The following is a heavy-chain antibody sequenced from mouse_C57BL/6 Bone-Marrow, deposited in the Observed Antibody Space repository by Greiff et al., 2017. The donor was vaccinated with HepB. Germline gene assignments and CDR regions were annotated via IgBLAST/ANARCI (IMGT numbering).Heavy chain of an antibody. J-gene: IGHJ2*01. V-gene: IGHV1-64*01. CDR1: GYTFTSYW. Sequence: VQLQQPGAELVKPGASVKLSCKASGYTFTSYWMHWVKQRPGQGLEWIGMIHPNSGSTNYNEKFKSKATLTVDKSSSTAYMQLSSLTSEDSAVYYCARDCYKSGVTFDYWGQGTTLTVSS. CDR3: ARDCYKSGVTFDY. CDR2: IHPNSGST. D-gene: IGHD1-3*01.